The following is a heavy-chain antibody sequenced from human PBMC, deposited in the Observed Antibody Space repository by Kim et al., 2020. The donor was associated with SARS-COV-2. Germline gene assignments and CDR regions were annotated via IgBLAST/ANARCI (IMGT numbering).Heavy chain of an antibody. V-gene: IGHV3-23*01. Sequence: GAATYFADSVGGRLTTPEDNSKNTLSLQMNSLRAEDTALYYCAKTGQLDYWGQGTLVTVSS. CDR3: AKTGQLDY. CDR2: GAAT. J-gene: IGHJ4*02. D-gene: IGHD6-13*01.